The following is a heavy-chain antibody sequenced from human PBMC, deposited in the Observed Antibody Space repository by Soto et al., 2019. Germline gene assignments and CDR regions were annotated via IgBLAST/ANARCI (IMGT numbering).Heavy chain of an antibody. J-gene: IGHJ6*02. CDR1: GFTFDDYT. Sequence: PGGSLRLSCAASGFTFDDYTMHWVRQAPGKGLEWVSLISWDGGSTYYADSVKGRFTISRDNSKNSLYLQMNSLRTEDTALYYCAKDLSPRGPDGHRYCTNGVCSWVYYSYGMDVWSQGTTVTVSS. CDR2: ISWDGGST. CDR3: AKDLSPRGPDGHRYCTNGVCSWVYYSYGMDV. V-gene: IGHV3-43*01. D-gene: IGHD2-8*01.